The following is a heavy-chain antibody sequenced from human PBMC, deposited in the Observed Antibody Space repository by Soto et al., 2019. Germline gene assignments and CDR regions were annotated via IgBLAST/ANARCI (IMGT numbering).Heavy chain of an antibody. CDR3: ARRGSQVLSGIGFMY. D-gene: IGHD3-9*01. Sequence: EVQLVESGGGLVQPGGSLRLSCEGSGFTFRSYWMNWVRQVPGKGLEWVASINEDGSEKYYVASVKDRFTISRDNAKKSLYLQMNSLTVEDTALYYCARRGSQVLSGIGFMYSGQGALVTVSS. CDR2: INEDGSEK. CDR1: GFTFRSYW. J-gene: IGHJ4*02. V-gene: IGHV3-7*03.